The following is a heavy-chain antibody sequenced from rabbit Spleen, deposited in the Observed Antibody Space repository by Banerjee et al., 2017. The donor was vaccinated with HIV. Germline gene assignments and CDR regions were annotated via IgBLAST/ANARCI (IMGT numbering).Heavy chain of an antibody. J-gene: IGHJ6*01. D-gene: IGHD1-1*01. CDR1: GFSFNNDYD. CDR2: IEGGSSTFT. V-gene: IGHV1S40*01. CDR3: ARDTSSSFSSYGMDL. Sequence: QSLEESGGGLVKPGASLTLTCKASGFSFNNDYDMCWVRQAPGKGLEWIACIEGGSSTFTYFASWAKGRFTISKTSSTTVTLQMTSLTAADTATYFCARDTSSSFSSYGMDLWGPGTLVTVS.